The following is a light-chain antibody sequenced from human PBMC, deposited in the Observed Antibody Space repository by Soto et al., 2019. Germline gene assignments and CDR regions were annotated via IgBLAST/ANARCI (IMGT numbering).Light chain of an antibody. V-gene: IGKV3-20*01. CDR1: QSVSSSH. Sequence: EIVLTQSPGTLSLTQGERATLSCRASQSVSSSHLAWYQQKPGQAPRLLISGASSRATGIPDRFTGSGSGTDFTLTISRLEPEDFAVYYCQQYGSSPRTFGQGTKVDI. J-gene: IGKJ1*01. CDR2: GAS. CDR3: QQYGSSPRT.